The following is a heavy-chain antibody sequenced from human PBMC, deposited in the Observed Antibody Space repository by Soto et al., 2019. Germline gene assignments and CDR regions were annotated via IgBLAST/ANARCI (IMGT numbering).Heavy chain of an antibody. Sequence: PGESLKISCKGSGYSFTSYWIGWVRQMPGKGLEWMGIIYPGDSDTRYSPSFQGQVTISAHKSISTAYLQWSSLKASDTAMYYCARLPPPDIVATHYFDYWGQGTLVTVSS. CDR2: IYPGDSDT. J-gene: IGHJ4*02. D-gene: IGHD5-12*01. V-gene: IGHV5-51*01. CDR3: ARLPPPDIVATHYFDY. CDR1: GYSFTSYW.